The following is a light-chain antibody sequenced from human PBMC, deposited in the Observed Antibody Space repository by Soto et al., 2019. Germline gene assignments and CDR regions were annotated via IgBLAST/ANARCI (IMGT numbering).Light chain of an antibody. Sequence: DIQMTQSPSSLSAFVGDSVTITCHASQRISTFLNWYHQKPGKAPKLLIYSASYLQSGVPSNFSGSGSGTDFTLNIVTLQPEDFGTYYCQQSYRLPLTFGGGTKVEI. V-gene: IGKV1-39*01. J-gene: IGKJ4*01. CDR1: QRISTF. CDR3: QQSYRLPLT. CDR2: SAS.